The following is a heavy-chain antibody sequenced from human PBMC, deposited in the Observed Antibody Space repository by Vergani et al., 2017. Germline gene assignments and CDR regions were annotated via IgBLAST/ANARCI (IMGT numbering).Heavy chain of an antibody. CDR1: GFTFSNFA. CDR3: ARKKYYDSKDYYQVEPFDY. D-gene: IGHD3-22*01. V-gene: IGHV3-23*01. J-gene: IGHJ4*02. CDR2: ISGPGLST. Sequence: EVHLLESGGGLVQSGGSLRLSCAASGFTFSNFAVSWVRQAPGRVLAWVSSISGPGLSTYYADSVKGRFSISRDNSKNSVYLQMNSLRAEDTAIYYCARKKYYDSKDYYQVEPFDYWGQGTLVTVSS.